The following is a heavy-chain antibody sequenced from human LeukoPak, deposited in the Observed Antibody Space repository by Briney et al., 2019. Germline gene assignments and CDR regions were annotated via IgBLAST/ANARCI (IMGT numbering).Heavy chain of an antibody. CDR3: VAYGDHYYFDY. Sequence: PSQTLSLTCAVSGGSISSGGYSWSWIRQPPGKGLEWIGYIYHSGSTYYNPSLKSRVTISVDRSKNQFSLKLSSVTAADTAVYYCVAYGDHYYFDYWGQGTLVTVSS. J-gene: IGHJ4*02. V-gene: IGHV4-30-2*01. CDR1: GGSISSGGYS. CDR2: IYHSGST. D-gene: IGHD4-17*01.